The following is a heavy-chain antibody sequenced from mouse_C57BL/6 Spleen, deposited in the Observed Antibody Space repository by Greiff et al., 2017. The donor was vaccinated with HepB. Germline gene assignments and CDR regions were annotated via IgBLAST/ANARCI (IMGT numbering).Heavy chain of an antibody. V-gene: IGHV5-9-1*02. CDR2: ISSGGDYI. Sequence: EVTLVESGAGLVKPGGSLTLSCAASGFTFSRYAMSWVRQTPEQRLEWVAYISSGGDYIYYAATVQGRFTISRDNARNTLYLQMISLKSEDTAMYYCTRDESNYAFAYWGQGTLVTVSA. CDR3: TRDESNYAFAY. D-gene: IGHD2-5*01. CDR1: GFTFSRYA. J-gene: IGHJ3*01.